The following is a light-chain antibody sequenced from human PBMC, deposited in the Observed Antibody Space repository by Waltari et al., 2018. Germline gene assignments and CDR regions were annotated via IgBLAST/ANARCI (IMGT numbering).Light chain of an antibody. CDR2: GAS. CDR1: QTVTGSR. CDR3: QQYDSSPKT. V-gene: IGKV3-20*01. J-gene: IGKJ1*01. Sequence: EIVLTQSPGTLSLSPGERATLSCRASQTVTGSRLAWYQQRPGQPPRLLIYGASSRATGIPDRFSGSGSGTDFTLTISRLEPEDFAVYWCQQYDSSPKTFGQGTKVEIK.